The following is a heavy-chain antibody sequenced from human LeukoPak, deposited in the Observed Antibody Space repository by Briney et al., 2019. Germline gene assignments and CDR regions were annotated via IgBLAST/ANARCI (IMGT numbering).Heavy chain of an antibody. V-gene: IGHV4-4*02. Sequence: PSETLSLTCAVSGGSISSSNWWSWVRQPPGKGLEWIGEIYHSGSTNYNPSLMSRVTISVDKSKNQFSLKLSSVTAADTAVYYCARERRVDTAMARDAFDIWGQGTMVTVSS. CDR3: ARERRVDTAMARDAFDI. CDR1: GGSISSSNW. D-gene: IGHD5-18*01. J-gene: IGHJ3*02. CDR2: IYHSGST.